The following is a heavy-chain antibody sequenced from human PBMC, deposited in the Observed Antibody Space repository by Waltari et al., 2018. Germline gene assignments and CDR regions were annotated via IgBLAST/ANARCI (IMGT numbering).Heavy chain of an antibody. CDR3: ASDTGALWMDV. Sequence: EVQLVESGGGLVQPGGSLRLSCAASGFTFSRYSMNWVRQAPGKGLEWVSYISSSSSTIYYADSVKGRFTISRDNAKNSLYLQMNSLRAEDTAVYYCASDTGALWMDVWGQGTTVTVSS. CDR2: ISSSSSTI. D-gene: IGHD2-21*01. V-gene: IGHV3-48*04. CDR1: GFTFSRYS. J-gene: IGHJ6*02.